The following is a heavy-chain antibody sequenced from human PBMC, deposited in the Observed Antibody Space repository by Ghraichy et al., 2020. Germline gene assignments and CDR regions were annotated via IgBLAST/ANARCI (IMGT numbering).Heavy chain of an antibody. CDR3: ARGIAAAGTWYFDL. CDR1: GFTFSSYD. Sequence: GGSLRLSCAASGFTFSSYDMHWVRQATGKGLEWVSAIGTAGDTYYPGSVKGRFTISRENAKNSLYLQMNSLRAGDTAVYYCARGIAAAGTWYFDLWGRGTLVTVSS. D-gene: IGHD6-13*01. J-gene: IGHJ2*01. CDR2: IGTAGDT. V-gene: IGHV3-13*01.